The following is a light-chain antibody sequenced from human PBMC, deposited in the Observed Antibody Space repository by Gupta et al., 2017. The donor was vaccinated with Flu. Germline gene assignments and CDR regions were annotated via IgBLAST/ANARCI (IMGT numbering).Light chain of an antibody. Sequence: EIVLTQSPATLSLSPGERATLSCRANQSVSNYLAWYRQKPGQAPRLLIYGASNRATGIPARFSGSGYGTDFTLTSSSREPEDFAVYYVQQRSSWYTFGQGTKLEIK. CDR1: QSVSNY. V-gene: IGKV3-11*01. CDR3: QQRSSWYT. CDR2: GAS. J-gene: IGKJ2*01.